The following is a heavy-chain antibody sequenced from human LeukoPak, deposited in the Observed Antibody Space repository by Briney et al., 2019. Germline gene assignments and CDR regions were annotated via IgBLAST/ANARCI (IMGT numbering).Heavy chain of an antibody. Sequence: GRSLRLSCAASGFTFSSYAMHWVRQAPGKGLEWVAVISYDGSNKYYADSVKGRFTISRDNSKNTLYLQMNSLRAEDTAVYYCAKALGTTYYDFWSGYGYWGQGTLVTVSS. J-gene: IGHJ4*02. CDR1: GFTFSSYA. CDR3: AKALGTTYYDFWSGYGY. D-gene: IGHD3-3*01. CDR2: ISYDGSNK. V-gene: IGHV3-30-3*01.